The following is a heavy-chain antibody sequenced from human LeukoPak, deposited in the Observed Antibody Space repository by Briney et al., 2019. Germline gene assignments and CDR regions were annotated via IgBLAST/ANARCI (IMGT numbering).Heavy chain of an antibody. CDR1: GFTFSSYW. V-gene: IGHV3-7*01. CDR2: IKQDGSEK. CDR3: ANIAYCSSTSCSSY. D-gene: IGHD2-2*01. Sequence: GGSLRLSCAASGFTFSSYWMSWVRQAPGKGLEWVANIKQDGSEKYYVDSVKGRFTISRDNAKNSLYLQMNSLRAEDTAVYYCANIAYCSSTSCSSYWGQGTLVTVSS. J-gene: IGHJ4*02.